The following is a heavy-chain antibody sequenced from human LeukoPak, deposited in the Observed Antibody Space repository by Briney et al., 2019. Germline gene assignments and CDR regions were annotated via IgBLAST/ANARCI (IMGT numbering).Heavy chain of an antibody. CDR2: IYYSGST. CDR1: GGSISSYY. Sequence: PSETLSLTCTVSGGSISSYYWSWIRQPPGKGLEWIGYIYYSGSTNYNPSLKSRVTISVDTSKNQFSLKLSSVTAADTAVYYCARASVYDFWSGGDWFDPWGQGTLVTVSS. V-gene: IGHV4-59*01. D-gene: IGHD3-3*01. J-gene: IGHJ5*02. CDR3: ARASVYDFWSGGDWFDP.